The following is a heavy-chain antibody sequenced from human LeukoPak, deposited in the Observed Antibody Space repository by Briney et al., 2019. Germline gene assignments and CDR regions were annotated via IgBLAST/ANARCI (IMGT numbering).Heavy chain of an antibody. CDR1: GGSISSHY. D-gene: IGHD2-2*01. CDR2: IYNTGGT. CDR3: ARRYCSSASCYAVSQDAFDI. Sequence: PSETLSLTCTVPGGSISSHYWSWIRQPPGKGLEWIGYIYNTGGTNYNPSLKSRVTISIDTSKNQFSLNLRSVTAADTAVYYCARRYCSSASCYAVSQDAFDIWGQGTLVTVSP. J-gene: IGHJ3*02. V-gene: IGHV4-59*11.